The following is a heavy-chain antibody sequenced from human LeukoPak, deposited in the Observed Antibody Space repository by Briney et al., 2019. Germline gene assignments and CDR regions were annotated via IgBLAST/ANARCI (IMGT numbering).Heavy chain of an antibody. V-gene: IGHV3-23*01. J-gene: IGHJ4*02. CDR2: IFPSGGEI. CDR3: ATYRQVLLPFES. Sequence: GGSLRLSCAASGFTFSTSAMIWVRQPPGKGLEWVSSIFPSGGEIHYADSVRGRFTISRDNSKSTLSLQMNSLRAEDTAIYYCATYRQVLLPFESWGQGTLVTVSS. CDR1: GFTFSTSA. D-gene: IGHD2-8*02.